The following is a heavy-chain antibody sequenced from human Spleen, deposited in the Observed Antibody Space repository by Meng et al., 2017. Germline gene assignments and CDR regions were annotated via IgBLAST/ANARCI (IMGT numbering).Heavy chain of an antibody. CDR3: SREDK. V-gene: IGHV1-2*02. CDR1: GGSFSRSA. Sequence: ASVKVSCKASGGSFSRSAVSWVRQAPGQGLEWMGWIHPNSGDTQSAQKFQGRVTMTSDTSISTLYMELSRLTSDDTAVYYCSREDKWGQGTLVTVSS. J-gene: IGHJ4*02. CDR2: IHPNSGDT.